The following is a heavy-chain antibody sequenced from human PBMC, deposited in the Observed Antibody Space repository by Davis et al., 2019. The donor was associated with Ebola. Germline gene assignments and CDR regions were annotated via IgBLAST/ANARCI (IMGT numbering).Heavy chain of an antibody. V-gene: IGHV3-30-3*01. D-gene: IGHD3-3*01. CDR1: GFTFSNYA. Sequence: GESLKISCAASGFTFSNYAMQWVRQAPGKGLEWVAVISYDGSIEYYSDSAQGRFTISRDNSRNTLYLQMNNLKPEDTAQYYCARSGADTMFGMIYWGQGTLVTVSS. CDR2: ISYDGSIE. CDR3: ARSGADTMFGMIY. J-gene: IGHJ4*02.